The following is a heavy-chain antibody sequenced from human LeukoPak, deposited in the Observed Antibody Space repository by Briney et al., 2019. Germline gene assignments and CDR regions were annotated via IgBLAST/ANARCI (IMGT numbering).Heavy chain of an antibody. J-gene: IGHJ6*03. CDR2: INPNSGGT. V-gene: IGHV1-2*06. CDR3: ARDSSGGYYYMDV. CDR1: GYTFIGYY. D-gene: IGHD2-15*01. Sequence: ASVKVSCKASGYTFIGYYIHWVRQAPGQGLEWMGRINPNSGGTNHARKCQGRVTMTRDTSISTAYMELNSLISDDTAVYYCARDSSGGYYYMDVWGKGTTVTVSS.